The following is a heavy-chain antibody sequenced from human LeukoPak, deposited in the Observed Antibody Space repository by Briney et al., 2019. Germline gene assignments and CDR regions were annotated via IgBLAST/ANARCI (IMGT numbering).Heavy chain of an antibody. J-gene: IGHJ6*03. Sequence: SETLSLTCTVSGGSISSYYWSWIRQPAGKGLEWIGRIYTSGSTNYNPSLKSRVTMSVDTSKNQFSLKLSSVTAADTAVYYCAGVRMTMVRGVEVYYYYFYMDVWGKGTTVTVSS. CDR3: AGVRMTMVRGVEVYYYYFYMDV. CDR1: GGSISSYY. CDR2: IYTSGST. D-gene: IGHD3-10*01. V-gene: IGHV4-4*07.